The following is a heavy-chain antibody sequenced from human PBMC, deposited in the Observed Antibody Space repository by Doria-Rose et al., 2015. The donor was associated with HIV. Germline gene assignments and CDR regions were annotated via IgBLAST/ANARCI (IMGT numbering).Heavy chain of an antibody. D-gene: IGHD6-13*01. CDR3: ARIKSSRWYHKYYFDF. V-gene: IGHV2-26*01. CDR1: GVSLSSPGMG. Sequence: QESGPVPVKSTETLTLTCTVSGVSLSSPGMGVSWIRQPPGKALEWLANIFSNDERSYKPSLKSRLTISRGTSKSQVVLTMTDMDPVDTATYYCARIKSSRWYHKYYFDFWGQGTLVIVSA. J-gene: IGHJ4*02. CDR2: IFSNDER.